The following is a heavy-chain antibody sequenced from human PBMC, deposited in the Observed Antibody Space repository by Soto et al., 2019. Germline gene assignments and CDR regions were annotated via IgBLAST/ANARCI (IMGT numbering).Heavy chain of an antibody. CDR2: ISYDGSNK. V-gene: IGHV3-30*03. CDR3: AIIHSGSFGFDV. Sequence: QVKLVESGGGVVQPGRSLRLSCAASGLTFNIYDIYWVRQAPGKGLAWVALISYDGSNKYYADSVKGRFTVSRDNSKNTLYLPMDSLRAEDTAVYYCAIIHSGSFGFDVWGQWTVVTFSS. CDR1: GLTFNIYD. D-gene: IGHD1-26*01. J-gene: IGHJ3*01.